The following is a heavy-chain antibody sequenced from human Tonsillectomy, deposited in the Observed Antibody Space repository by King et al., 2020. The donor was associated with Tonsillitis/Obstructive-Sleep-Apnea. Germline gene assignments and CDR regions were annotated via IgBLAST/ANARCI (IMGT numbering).Heavy chain of an antibody. CDR2: IYYSGST. J-gene: IGHJ4*02. D-gene: IGHD6-6*01. Sequence: MQLQESGPGLVKPSETLSLTCTVSGGSISSSSYYWGWIRQPPGKGLEWIGSIYYSGSTYYSPSLKSRVTISVDTSKNQFSLKLSSVTAPDTAVYYCARPLRFRRSSLDYLGQGTLVTVSS. CDR1: GGSISSSSYY. V-gene: IGHV4-39*01. CDR3: ARPLRFRRSSLDY.